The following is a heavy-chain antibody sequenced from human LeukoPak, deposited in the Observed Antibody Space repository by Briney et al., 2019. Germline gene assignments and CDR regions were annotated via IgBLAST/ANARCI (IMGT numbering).Heavy chain of an antibody. D-gene: IGHD3-22*01. CDR2: IGTAGDT. CDR3: ASMTNYYASSGYYPFDY. V-gene: IGHV3-13*01. CDR1: GFTFSSYD. Sequence: GGSLRLSCAASGFTFSSYDMHWVRQATGKGLEWVSAIGTAGDTYYPGSVKGRFTISRENAKNSLYLQMNSLRAGDTAVYYCASMTNYYASSGYYPFDYWGQGTLVTVSS. J-gene: IGHJ4*02.